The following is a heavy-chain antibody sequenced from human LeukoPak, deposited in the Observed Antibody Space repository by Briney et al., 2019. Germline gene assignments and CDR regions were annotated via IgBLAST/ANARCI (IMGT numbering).Heavy chain of an antibody. J-gene: IGHJ4*02. CDR2: ISAYNGNT. D-gene: IGHD6-13*01. CDR3: ARDSFSSSWYGEFDY. V-gene: IGHV1-18*01. Sequence: ASVKVSCKASGYTFTSYGISWVRQAPGQGLECMGWISAYNGNTNYAQKVQGRVTMTTDTSTTTAYMELRSLRSDDTAVYYCARDSFSSSWYGEFDYWGQGTLVTVSS. CDR1: GYTFTSYG.